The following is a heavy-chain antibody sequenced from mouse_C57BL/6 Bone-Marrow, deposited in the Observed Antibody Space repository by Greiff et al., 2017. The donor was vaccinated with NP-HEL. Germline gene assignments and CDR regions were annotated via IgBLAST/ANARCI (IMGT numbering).Heavy chain of an antibody. Sequence: QVQLQQPGAELVMPGASVKLSCKASGYTFTSYWMHWVKQRPGQGLEWIGEIDPSDSYTNYNQQFKGKSTLTVDKSSSTAYMQLSSLTSEDSAVYYCARSGYYGRAMDYWGQGTTVTVSS. D-gene: IGHD2-3*01. CDR3: ARSGYYGRAMDY. J-gene: IGHJ4*01. CDR2: IDPSDSYT. CDR1: GYTFTSYW. V-gene: IGHV1-69*01.